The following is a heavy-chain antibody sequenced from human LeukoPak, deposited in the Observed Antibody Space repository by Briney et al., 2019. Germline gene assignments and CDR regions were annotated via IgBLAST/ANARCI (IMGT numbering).Heavy chain of an antibody. CDR1: GFTFSSYG. J-gene: IGHJ3*02. Sequence: GGSLRLSCAASGFTFSSYGMSWVRQAPGKGLEWVSAISGSGGSTYYADSVKGRFTISRDNSKNTLYLQMNSLRAEDTAVYYCAKDLPGILTYYYGSGNDAFDIWGQGTMVTVSS. CDR2: ISGSGGST. CDR3: AKDLPGILTYYYGSGNDAFDI. D-gene: IGHD3-10*01. V-gene: IGHV3-23*01.